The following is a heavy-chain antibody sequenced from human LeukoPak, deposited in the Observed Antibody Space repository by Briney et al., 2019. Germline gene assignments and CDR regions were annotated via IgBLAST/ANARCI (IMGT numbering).Heavy chain of an antibody. CDR2: ISGSGGST. J-gene: IGHJ3*02. D-gene: IGHD3-22*01. CDR3: AKRRDYYDSSPDAFDI. CDR1: GFTFSSYA. V-gene: IGHV3-23*01. Sequence: GGSLRLSCAASGFTFSSYAMSWVRQAPGKGLEWVSAISGSGGSTYYADSVKGRFTISRDNSKNTLYLQMNSLRAEDTAVYYCAKRRDYYDSSPDAFDIWGQGTMVTVSS.